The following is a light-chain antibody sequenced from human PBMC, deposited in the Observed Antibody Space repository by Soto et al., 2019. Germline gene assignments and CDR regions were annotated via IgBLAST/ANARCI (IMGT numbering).Light chain of an antibody. V-gene: IGLV1-44*01. J-gene: IGLJ1*01. Sequence: QSVLTQPPSASGTPGQRVTISCSGSSSNIGSNTVNWYQQLPGTAPKLLIYNNNQRPSGVPDRFSGSKSGTSASLAISGLQSEDEADYYCAAWDDSLKGLVFGPGTKLTVL. CDR2: NNN. CDR3: AAWDDSLKGLV. CDR1: SSNIGSNT.